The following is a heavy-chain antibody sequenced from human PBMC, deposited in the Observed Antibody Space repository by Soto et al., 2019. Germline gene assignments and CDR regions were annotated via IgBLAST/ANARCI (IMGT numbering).Heavy chain of an antibody. J-gene: IGHJ6*03. V-gene: IGHV3-21*01. CDR1: GFTFSSYS. Sequence: GGSLRLSCAASGFTFSSYSMNWVRQAPGKGLEWVSSISSSSSYIYYADSVKGRFTISRDNAKNSLYLQMNSLRAEDTAVYYCARMRIAARPGTHYYYYYYMDVWGKGTTVTVSS. CDR3: ARMRIAARPGTHYYYYYYMDV. CDR2: ISSSSSYI. D-gene: IGHD6-6*01.